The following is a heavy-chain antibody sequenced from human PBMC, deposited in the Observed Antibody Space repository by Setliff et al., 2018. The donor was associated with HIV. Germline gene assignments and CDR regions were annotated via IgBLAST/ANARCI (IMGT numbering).Heavy chain of an antibody. CDR2: IYFNGKT. CDR3: ARAGDCTEASCPKARFDP. J-gene: IGHJ5*02. Sequence: SETLSLTCTVSGGLITNDGYYWTWIRQHPEKGLEWIGYIYFNGKTYYNPSLGGRATMSVGTSKNQFSLMLSSVTAADTAVYYCARAGDCTEASCPKARFDPWGPGILVTVSS. V-gene: IGHV4-31*03. CDR1: GGLITNDGYY. D-gene: IGHD2-8*02.